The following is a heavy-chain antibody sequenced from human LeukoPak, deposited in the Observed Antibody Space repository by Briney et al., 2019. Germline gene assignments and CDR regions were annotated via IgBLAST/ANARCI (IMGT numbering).Heavy chain of an antibody. D-gene: IGHD6-19*01. Sequence: SETLSLTCTVSGASIGSYYWSWIRQSPGKGLEWIGYIYYSGSTNYSPSLKSRVTISVDTSKNQFSLKLSSVTAADTAVYYCARGRVLSGWYPLRNYFDYWGQGTLVTVSS. V-gene: IGHV4-59*01. CDR1: GASIGSYY. J-gene: IGHJ4*02. CDR2: IYYSGST. CDR3: ARGRVLSGWYPLRNYFDY.